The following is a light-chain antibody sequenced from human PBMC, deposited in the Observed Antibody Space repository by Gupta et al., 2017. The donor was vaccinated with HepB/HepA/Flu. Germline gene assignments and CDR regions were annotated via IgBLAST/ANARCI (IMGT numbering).Light chain of an antibody. CDR2: AAS. CDR3: QQSDSTLALT. J-gene: IGKJ4*01. V-gene: IGKV1-39*01. CDR1: QSISSY. Sequence: DIEMSQSRSLLPASLCDRVTVTCRASQSISSYLNWYQQKPGKAPKLLIYAASSLQSGVPSRFSGSGSGTDFTLTISSLQSEDFATYYCQQSDSTLALTFGGGTKVEIK.